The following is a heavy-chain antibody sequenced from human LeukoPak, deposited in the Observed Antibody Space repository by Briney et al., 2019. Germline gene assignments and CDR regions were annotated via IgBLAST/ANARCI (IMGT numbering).Heavy chain of an antibody. J-gene: IGHJ4*02. CDR1: GYTFTGYY. Sequence: SVKVSCKASGYTFTGYYMHWVRQAPGQGLEWMGWINPNSGGTNYAQKFQGRVTMTRDTSISTAYMELSSLRSEDTAVYYCARSPDYGDYVFYYFDYWGQGTLVTVSS. V-gene: IGHV1-2*02. D-gene: IGHD4-17*01. CDR2: INPNSGGT. CDR3: ARSPDYGDYVFYYFDY.